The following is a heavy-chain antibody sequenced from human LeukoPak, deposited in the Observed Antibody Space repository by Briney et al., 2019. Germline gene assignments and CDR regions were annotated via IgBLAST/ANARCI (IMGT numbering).Heavy chain of an antibody. CDR2: IGGSGSPI. CDR1: GVTFHYYS. D-gene: IGHD7-27*01. V-gene: IGHV3-48*02. CDR3: AHLGTSDY. J-gene: IGHJ4*02. Sequence: GGSLRLSCAVSGVTFHYYSMNWVRQAPGKGLEWVSYIGGSGSPIYYADSVKGRFTISRDNAKNSLCLQMNSLRDEDTAVYYCAHLGTSDYWGQGTLVTVSS.